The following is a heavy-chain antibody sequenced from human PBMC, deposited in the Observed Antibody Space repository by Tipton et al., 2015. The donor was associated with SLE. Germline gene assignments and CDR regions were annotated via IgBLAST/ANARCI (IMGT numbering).Heavy chain of an antibody. CDR1: GGSISSDSCY. D-gene: IGHD6-13*01. CDR2: IYHSGTT. J-gene: IGHJ4*02. CDR3: ARHYGSSFDF. V-gene: IGHV4-39*07. Sequence: TLSLTCTVSGGSISSDSCYWGWIRQPPGKGLEWIGYIYHSGTTYYNPSLKSRVTILVETSKNQFSLKVSSVTAADTAVYYCARHYGSSFDFWGQGTLVTVSS.